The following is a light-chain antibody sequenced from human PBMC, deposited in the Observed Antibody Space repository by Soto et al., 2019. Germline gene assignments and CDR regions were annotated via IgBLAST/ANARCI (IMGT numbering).Light chain of an antibody. CDR1: QSISDL. CDR2: KAS. Sequence: DIQMTQSPSTLSASVGDRVTITCRASQSISDLLAWYQQKPGKAPKLLIYKASSLKSGVPSRFSGSGSGTENTLTISSLQPDGFASYYCQQYNGYWTFGQGTKVEIK. V-gene: IGKV1-5*03. J-gene: IGKJ1*01. CDR3: QQYNGYWT.